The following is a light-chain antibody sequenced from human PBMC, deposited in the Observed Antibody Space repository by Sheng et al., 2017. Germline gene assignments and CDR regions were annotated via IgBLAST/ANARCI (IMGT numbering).Light chain of an antibody. J-gene: IGKJ2*01. CDR3: QQYYSTPYT. CDR2: GQS. Sequence: DIVMTQSPDSLAVSLGERATINCKSSQSVLYSSNNKNYLAWYQAETQDSLLSCSFTGQSTRESGVPDRFSGSGSGTDFTLTISSLQTEDVTVYYCQQYYSTPYTFGQGTKLEI. V-gene: IGKV4-1*01. CDR1: QSVLYSSNNKNY.